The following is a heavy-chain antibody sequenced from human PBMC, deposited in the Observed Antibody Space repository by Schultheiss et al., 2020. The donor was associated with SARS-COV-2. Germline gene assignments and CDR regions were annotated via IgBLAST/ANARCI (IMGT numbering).Heavy chain of an antibody. Sequence: SETLSLTCTVSGGSISSGGYYWSWIRQHPGKGLEWIGYIYYSGSTYYNPSLKSLVTISVDTSKNQFSLKLSSVTAADTAVYYCARVGGIVVVPAARLAFDIWGQGTTVTVSS. J-gene: IGHJ3*02. CDR2: IYYSGST. V-gene: IGHV4-31*01. CDR1: GGSISSGGYY. D-gene: IGHD2-2*01. CDR3: ARVGGIVVVPAARLAFDI.